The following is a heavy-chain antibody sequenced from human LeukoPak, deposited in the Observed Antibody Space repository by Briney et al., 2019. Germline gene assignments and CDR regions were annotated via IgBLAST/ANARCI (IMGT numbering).Heavy chain of an antibody. CDR2: IKSKTDGGTT. CDR1: GFTFSNAL. CDR3: TVRIAAAGTGD. V-gene: IGHV3-15*01. J-gene: IGHJ4*02. D-gene: IGHD6-13*01. Sequence: GGSLRLSCAASGFTFSNALMSWVRQAPGKGLEWVGRIKSKTDGGTTDYAAPVKGRFTISRDDSKNTLYLQMNSLKTEDTAVYYCTVRIAAAGTGDWGQGTLVTVSS.